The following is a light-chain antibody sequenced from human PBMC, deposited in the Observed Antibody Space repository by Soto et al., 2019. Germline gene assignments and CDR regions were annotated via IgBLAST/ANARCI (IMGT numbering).Light chain of an antibody. J-gene: IGKJ3*01. CDR1: ESVSNS. V-gene: IGKV3-11*01. CDR2: NAS. Sequence: ETVFTQSPATLSLSPGERATLSCRASESVSNSLAWYQHKPGQAPRLLIYNASNRATGIPARFSGSGSGTDFTLTISSLEPEDFAVYYCQHRNNRPFSFGPGTKVDIK. CDR3: QHRNNRPFS.